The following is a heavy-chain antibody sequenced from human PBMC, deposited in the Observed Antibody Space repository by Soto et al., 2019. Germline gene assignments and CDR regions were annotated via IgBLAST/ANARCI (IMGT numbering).Heavy chain of an antibody. D-gene: IGHD3-9*01. CDR1: GFTVSSNY. J-gene: IGHJ6*02. V-gene: IGHV3-66*01. Sequence: PGGSLRLSCAASGFTVSSNYMSWVRQAPGKGLEWVSVIYSGGSTYYADSVKGRFTISRDNSKNTLYLQMNSLRAEDTAVYYCARAPAYYDILTGEIYYYYGMDVWGQGTTVTVSS. CDR2: IYSGGST. CDR3: ARAPAYYDILTGEIYYYYGMDV.